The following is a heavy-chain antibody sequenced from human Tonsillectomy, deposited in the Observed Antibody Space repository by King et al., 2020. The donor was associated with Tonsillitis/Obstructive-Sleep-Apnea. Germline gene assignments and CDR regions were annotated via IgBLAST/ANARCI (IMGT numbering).Heavy chain of an antibody. J-gene: IGHJ6*03. CDR3: ARNRGDPGSYFYYYMDV. V-gene: IGHV4-4*02. CDR2: IYHSGST. D-gene: IGHD2-21*02. CDR1: GGSISSGNW. Sequence: VQLQESGPGLVNPSGTLSLTCAVSGGSISSGNWWGWGRQPPGEGLEWIGEIYHSGSTNYNPSLKSRVTISVDKSKNLSSVTAADTAVYYCARNRGDPGSYFYYYMDVWGKGTTVTVSS.